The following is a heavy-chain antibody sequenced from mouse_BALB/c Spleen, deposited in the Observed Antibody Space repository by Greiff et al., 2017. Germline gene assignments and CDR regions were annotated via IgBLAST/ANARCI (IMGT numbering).Heavy chain of an antibody. CDR3: ATDSSGHYAMDY. CDR1: GFNIKDTY. D-gene: IGHD3-2*01. V-gene: IGHV14-3*02. J-gene: IGHJ4*01. Sequence: QLQQSGAELVKPGASVKLSCTASGFNIKDTYMHWVKQRPEQGLEWIGRIDPANGNTKYDPKFQGKATITADTSSNTAYLQLSSLTSEDTAVYYCATDSSGHYAMDYWGQGTSVTVSS. CDR2: IDPANGNT.